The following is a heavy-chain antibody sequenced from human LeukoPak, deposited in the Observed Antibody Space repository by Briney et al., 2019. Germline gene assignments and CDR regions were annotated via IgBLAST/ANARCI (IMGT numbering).Heavy chain of an antibody. Sequence: QPGGSPRLSCAASGFTFSSYGMHWVRQAPGKWLEGVSLIRYDGSNKYYADSVKGRFTISRDNSKNTLYLQMNCLRADDTAVYYCANDHNLYQWYCSNTSCFYFDYWGQGTLVTVSS. CDR3: ANDHNLYQWYCSNTSCFYFDY. D-gene: IGHD2-2*01. V-gene: IGHV3-30*02. J-gene: IGHJ4*02. CDR1: GFTFSSYG. CDR2: IRYDGSNK.